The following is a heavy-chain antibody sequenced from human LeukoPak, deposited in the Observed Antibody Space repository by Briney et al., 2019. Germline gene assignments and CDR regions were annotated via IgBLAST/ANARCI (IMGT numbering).Heavy chain of an antibody. V-gene: IGHV1-3*01. CDR3: ARDLFASAYYFDY. Sequence: GASVKVSCKASEYSFTNYAMHWVRQAPGQRLEWMGWINAGNGNTKYSQKFEGRVTITRDTSASTAYMELSSLRSEDTAVYYCARDLFASAYYFDYWGQGTLVTVSS. J-gene: IGHJ4*02. CDR1: EYSFTNYA. CDR2: INAGNGNT. D-gene: IGHD3-10*01.